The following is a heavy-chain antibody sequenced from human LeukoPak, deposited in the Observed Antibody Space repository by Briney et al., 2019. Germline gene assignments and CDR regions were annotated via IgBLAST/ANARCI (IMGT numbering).Heavy chain of an antibody. Sequence: GGSLRLSCAASGFTFSSSWMSWVRQAPGKGLEWVTNIKQDGSEKYCVDSVKGRFTISRDNAKNSLYLQMNSLRAEDTAVYYCARNKYYYDSSGYYYAWGQGTLVTVSS. CDR2: IKQDGSEK. CDR3: ARNKYYYDSSGYYYA. J-gene: IGHJ5*02. D-gene: IGHD3-22*01. V-gene: IGHV3-7*01. CDR1: GFTFSSSW.